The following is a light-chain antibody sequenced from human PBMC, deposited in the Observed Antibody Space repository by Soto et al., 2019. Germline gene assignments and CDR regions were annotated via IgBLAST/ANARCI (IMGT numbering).Light chain of an antibody. CDR3: CSFTSITTYV. Sequence: QSALTQPASVSGSLGQSITISCTGTSSDVGAYNYVSWYQQQPGKAPKLMISEVSNRPSGVSNRFSGSKSGNTPSLIISGLQAEDEADYYCCSFTSITTYVFGTGTKVTVL. J-gene: IGLJ1*01. CDR1: SSDVGAYNY. CDR2: EVS. V-gene: IGLV2-14*01.